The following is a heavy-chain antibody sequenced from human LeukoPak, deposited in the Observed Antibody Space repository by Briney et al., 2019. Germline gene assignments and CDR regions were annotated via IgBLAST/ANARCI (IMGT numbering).Heavy chain of an antibody. CDR1: GYTFTSYG. D-gene: IGHD2-2*01. J-gene: IGHJ6*03. CDR2: ISAYNGNT. Sequence: ASVKVSCKASGYTFTSYGISWVRQAPGQGLEWMGWISAYNGNTNYAQKLQGRVTMTTDTSMSTAYMELRSLRSDDTAVYYCARVVVPAAEYYYYYYMDVWGKGTTVTVSS. V-gene: IGHV1-18*01. CDR3: ARVVVPAAEYYYYYYMDV.